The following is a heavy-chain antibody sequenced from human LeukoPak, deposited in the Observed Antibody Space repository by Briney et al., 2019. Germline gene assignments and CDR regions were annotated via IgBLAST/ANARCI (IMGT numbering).Heavy chain of an antibody. CDR3: ARNVYYDTSGFYRGGFDL. D-gene: IGHD3-22*01. CDR2: IRQDGSAE. Sequence: GGSLRLSCAASGFTFSDYWMGWVRQAPGKGLEWAANIRQDGSAEYYVDSVKGRFTISRDNAKNSLYLQMNSLRAEDTAMYYCARNVYYDTSGFYRGGFDLWGRGTLVTVSS. V-gene: IGHV3-7*01. CDR1: GFTFSDYW. J-gene: IGHJ2*01.